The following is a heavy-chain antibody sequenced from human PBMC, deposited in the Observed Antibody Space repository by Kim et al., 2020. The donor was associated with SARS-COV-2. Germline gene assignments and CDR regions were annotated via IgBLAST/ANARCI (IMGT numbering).Heavy chain of an antibody. D-gene: IGHD1-26*01. J-gene: IGHJ3*02. V-gene: IGHV3-74*01. Sequence: GTTNYAASVKGRFTIFRDNARNTLHLQMNNLRTEDTAVYYCARDLSGRQDIWGQGTVVTVSS. CDR2: GTT. CDR3: ARDLSGRQDI.